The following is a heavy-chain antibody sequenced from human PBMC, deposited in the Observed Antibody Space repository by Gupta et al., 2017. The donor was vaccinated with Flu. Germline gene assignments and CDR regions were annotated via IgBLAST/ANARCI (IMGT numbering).Heavy chain of an antibody. V-gene: IGHV4-34*01. D-gene: IGHD2-2*01. CDR2: INHSGST. CDR1: GGSFSGYY. Sequence: QVQLQQWGAGRFKTSETLSPTCAVYGGSFSGYYWTWISMPPGKGLDWIGEINHSGSTNYNPSLKSRVTISVDTSKNQFSLKLSSLTAADTAVYYCARGGGYCSSTSCPRGRVDYWGQGTLVTVSS. CDR3: ARGGGYCSSTSCPRGRVDY. J-gene: IGHJ4*02.